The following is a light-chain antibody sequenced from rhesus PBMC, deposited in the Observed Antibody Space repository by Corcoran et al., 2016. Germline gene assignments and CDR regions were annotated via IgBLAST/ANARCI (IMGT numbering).Light chain of an antibody. CDR2: YAT. Sequence: DIQMTQSPSSVSASVGDRVTITCRASQGISRYLAWYQQKPRKAPKLLIFYATTLQSGVPSRFSGSGSGTEFTLTISSLQPEDFATYYCQQYNSLPYSFGQGTKVEIK. CDR3: QQYNSLPYS. V-gene: IGKV1-25*01. J-gene: IGKJ2*01. CDR1: QGISRY.